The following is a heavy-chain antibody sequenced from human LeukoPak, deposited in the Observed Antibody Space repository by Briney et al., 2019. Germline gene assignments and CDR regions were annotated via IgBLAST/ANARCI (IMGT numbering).Heavy chain of an antibody. CDR3: ARDADYGGSPDAFDV. D-gene: IGHD4-23*01. CDR1: GFTVSSNH. J-gene: IGHJ3*01. V-gene: IGHV3-53*01. CDR2: IYSGGTT. Sequence: GGSLRLSCAASGFTVSSNHMSWVRQAPGKGLKWVSIIYSGGTTYYADSVKGRFTISRDNSKNSLYLQMNSLRAEDTAVYYCARDADYGGSPDAFDVWGRGTIVTVSS.